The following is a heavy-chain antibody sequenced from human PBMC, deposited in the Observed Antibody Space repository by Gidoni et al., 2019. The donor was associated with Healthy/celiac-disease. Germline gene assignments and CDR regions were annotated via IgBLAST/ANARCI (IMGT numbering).Heavy chain of an antibody. CDR1: GFTFSSYA. CDR2: ISGSGGST. J-gene: IGHJ5*02. CDR3: AKDFGAGRRGNWFDP. V-gene: IGHV3-23*01. D-gene: IGHD1-1*01. Sequence: VQLLESGGGLVQPGGSLILSCATCGFTFSSYAMSCVRQAPGKGLAWVSAISGSGGSTYYADSVKGRFTISRDNSKNTLYLQMNSLRAEDTAVYYCAKDFGAGRRGNWFDPWGQGTLVTVSS.